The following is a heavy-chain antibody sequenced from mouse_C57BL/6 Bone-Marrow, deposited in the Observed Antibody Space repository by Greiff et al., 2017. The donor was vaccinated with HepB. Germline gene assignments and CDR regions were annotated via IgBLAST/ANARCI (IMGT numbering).Heavy chain of an antibody. CDR2: IHPNSGST. CDR3: ARWDYGDGGDY. CDR1: GYTFTSYW. J-gene: IGHJ2*01. V-gene: IGHV1-64*01. D-gene: IGHD2-13*01. Sequence: QVQLQQPGAELVKPGASVKLSCKASGYTFTSYWMHWVKQRPGQGLEWIGMIHPNSGSTNYNEKFKSKATLTVDKSSSTAYMQLSSLTSEDSAVYYCARWDYGDGGDYCGQGTTLTVSS.